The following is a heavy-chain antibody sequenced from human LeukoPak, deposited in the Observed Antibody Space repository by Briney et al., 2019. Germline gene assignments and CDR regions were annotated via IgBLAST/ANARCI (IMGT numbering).Heavy chain of an antibody. CDR3: ARGRSLVDSTGILWDF. D-gene: IGHD3-22*01. J-gene: IGHJ4*02. CDR2: INPNNGGT. V-gene: IGHV1-2*02. Sequence: ASVKVSCKASGYTFTGYYMHWVRQAPGQGLEWVGWINPNNGGTNYAQKFEGRVSMTRATSISTSYMELSWLRSDDTAVYYCARGRSLVDSTGILWDFWGQGTLVTVSS. CDR1: GYTFTGYY.